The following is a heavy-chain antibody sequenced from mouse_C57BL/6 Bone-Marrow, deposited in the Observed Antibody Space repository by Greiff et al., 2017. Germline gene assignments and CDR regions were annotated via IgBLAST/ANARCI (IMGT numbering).Heavy chain of an antibody. CDR2: IDPENGDT. CDR1: GFNIKDDY. V-gene: IGHV14-4*01. J-gene: IGHJ3*01. D-gene: IGHD5-5*01. CDR3: TVYLFAY. Sequence: VQLQQSGAELVRPGASVKLSCTASGFNIKDDYMHWVKQRPEQGLEWIGWIDPENGDTEYASKFQGKATITANTSSNTAYLQLSSLTSEDTAVYYCTVYLFAYWGQGTLVTVSA.